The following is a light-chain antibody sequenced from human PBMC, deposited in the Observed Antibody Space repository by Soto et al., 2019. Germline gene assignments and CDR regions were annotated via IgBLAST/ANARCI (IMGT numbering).Light chain of an antibody. CDR2: GAS. CDR1: QTVSSNH. V-gene: IGKV3-20*01. J-gene: IGKJ1*01. Sequence: EIVLTQSPGTLSLSPGERATLSCRASQTVSSNHLVWYQKKPGQAPRLLIYGASSRATGIPDRFRGSGSGTDFTLTISRLEPEDFAVYYCQQYGSSPRTFGQGTKVEIK. CDR3: QQYGSSPRT.